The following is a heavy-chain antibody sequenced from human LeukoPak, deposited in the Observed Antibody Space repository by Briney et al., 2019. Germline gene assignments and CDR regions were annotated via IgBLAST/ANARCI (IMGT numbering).Heavy chain of an antibody. D-gene: IGHD3-10*01. J-gene: IGHJ4*02. V-gene: IGHV4-61*02. CDR2: IYTSGST. CDR3: ARQTGSGLFILP. Sequence: SETLSLTCTVSGGSISSGSYYWSWIRQPAGKGLEWIGRIYTSGSTNYNPSLKSRVTISVDMSKNQFSLKLTSVTAADTAVYYCARQTGSGLFILPGGQGTLVTVSS. CDR1: GGSISSGSYY.